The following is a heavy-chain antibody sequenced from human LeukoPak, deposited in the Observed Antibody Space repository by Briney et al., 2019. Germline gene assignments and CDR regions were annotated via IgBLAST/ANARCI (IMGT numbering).Heavy chain of an antibody. CDR2: ISDSSSAM. CDR3: ASTLAAALDY. Sequence: GGSLRLSCAASGFTSSSCSMNWVRQAPGKGLEWVSYISDSSSAMYYADSVKGRFTISRDNSKSTLYLQMNSLRPEDTAVYYCASTLAAALDYWGQGTLVTVSS. J-gene: IGHJ4*02. D-gene: IGHD6-13*01. CDR1: GFTSSSCS. V-gene: IGHV3-48*01.